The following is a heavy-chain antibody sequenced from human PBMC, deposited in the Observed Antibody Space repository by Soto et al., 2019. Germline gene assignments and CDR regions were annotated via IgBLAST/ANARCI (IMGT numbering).Heavy chain of an antibody. D-gene: IGHD2-8*01. CDR1: GSSISSSGYY. V-gene: IGHV4-39*01. Sequence: SETLSLTCIVSGSSISSSGYYWVWIRQPPGQGLEWIACIYYNGSTYYNPSLKSRVTISADTSTNQFSLKLTSATAADTAVYYCARLPSPNRAHYWGQGTLVTVSS. J-gene: IGHJ4*02. CDR3: ARLPSPNRAHY. CDR2: IYYNGST.